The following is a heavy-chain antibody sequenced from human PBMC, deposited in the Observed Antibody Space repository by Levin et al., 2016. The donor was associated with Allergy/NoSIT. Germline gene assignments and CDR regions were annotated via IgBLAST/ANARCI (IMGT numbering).Heavy chain of an antibody. CDR2: ISYDGSNA. J-gene: IGHJ4*02. D-gene: IGHD3-10*01. V-gene: IGHV3-30*18. Sequence: VRQAPGKGLEWVATISYDGSNAFYADSVKGRFTISRDNSRNTLFLQMSSLKAEDTALYFCAKDQCGSYCHVFESWGQGALVTVSS. CDR3: AKDQCGSYCHVFES.